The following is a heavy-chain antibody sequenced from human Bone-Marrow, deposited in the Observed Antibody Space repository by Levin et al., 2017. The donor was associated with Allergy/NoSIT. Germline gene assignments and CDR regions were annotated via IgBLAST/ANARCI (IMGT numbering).Heavy chain of an antibody. V-gene: IGHV4-59*08. CDR2: IHYGGSA. D-gene: IGHD3-3*01. J-gene: IGHJ6*02. CDR3: ARQPGYYDVLSGFSSLHGMDV. Sequence: SETLSLTCIVSGASVNNDYWTWIRQPPGKGLEFVGYIHYGGSANYNPSLMGRVSILVDTSKNQFSLRLSSVTAADTAVYYCARQPGYYDVLSGFSSLHGMDVWGQGTTVTVSS. CDR1: GASVNNDY.